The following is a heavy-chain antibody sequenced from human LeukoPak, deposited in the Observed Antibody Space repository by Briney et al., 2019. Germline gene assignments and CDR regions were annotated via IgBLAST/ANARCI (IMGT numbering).Heavy chain of an antibody. Sequence: SVRGRFTISRDNSKNTLYLQMDSLRVDETAVYFCAKDQEDRGYPSSFDFWGQGTLVTVSS. CDR3: AKDQEDRGYPSSFDF. J-gene: IGHJ4*02. D-gene: IGHD2-15*01. V-gene: IGHV3-23*01.